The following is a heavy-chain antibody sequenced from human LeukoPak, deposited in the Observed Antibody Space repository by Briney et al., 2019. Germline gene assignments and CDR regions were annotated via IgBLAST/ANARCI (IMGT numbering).Heavy chain of an antibody. CDR3: ARLVAGSFDY. V-gene: IGHV4-59*08. CDR1: GGSISSYY. CDR2: IYYSGST. Sequence: SETLSLTCTVSGGSISSYYWSWIRQPPGKGLEWIGYIYYSGSTNYNPSLKSRVTISVDTSKNQFSLKLSSVTAADTAVYYCARLVAGSFDYWRQGTLVTVSS. D-gene: IGHD6-19*01. J-gene: IGHJ4*02.